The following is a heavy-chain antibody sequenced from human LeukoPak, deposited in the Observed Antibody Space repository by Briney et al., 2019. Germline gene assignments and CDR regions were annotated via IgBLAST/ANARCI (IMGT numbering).Heavy chain of an antibody. CDR2: INGDGSRT. D-gene: IGHD6-19*01. Sequence: GGSLRLSCAASEFTFSSYWMHWVRQAPGKGLVSVSRINGDGSRTDYAESVKGRFTISRDNAKNTLYLQMNGLRAEDTAVYYCARRAAVAGTADYWGQGTLVTVSS. J-gene: IGHJ4*02. V-gene: IGHV3-74*01. CDR1: EFTFSSYW. CDR3: ARRAAVAGTADY.